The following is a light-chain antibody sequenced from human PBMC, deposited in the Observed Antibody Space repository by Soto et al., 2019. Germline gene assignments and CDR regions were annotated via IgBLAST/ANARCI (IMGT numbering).Light chain of an antibody. Sequence: HSPGRLSLSPGENATLSCRASQSVSSNYLAWYQQRPGQAPRLLIYVASSRATGIPDRFSGSGSGTDFTLTISRLEPEDFAVYYCQQYGSSWTFGQGTKVDIK. CDR2: VAS. V-gene: IGKV3-20*01. J-gene: IGKJ1*01. CDR1: QSVSSNY. CDR3: QQYGSSWT.